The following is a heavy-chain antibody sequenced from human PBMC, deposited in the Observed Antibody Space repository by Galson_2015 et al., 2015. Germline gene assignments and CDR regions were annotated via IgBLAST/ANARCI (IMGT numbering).Heavy chain of an antibody. Sequence: ETLSLTCTVSGGSISSYYWSWIRQPPGRGLEWIGYIYYSGSTNYNPSLKSRVTISVDTSKNQFSLKLSSVTAADTAVYYCAGGGPYSSSPHFDYWGQGTLVTVSS. J-gene: IGHJ4*02. D-gene: IGHD6-6*01. CDR1: GGSISSYY. V-gene: IGHV4-59*01. CDR2: IYYSGST. CDR3: AGGGPYSSSPHFDY.